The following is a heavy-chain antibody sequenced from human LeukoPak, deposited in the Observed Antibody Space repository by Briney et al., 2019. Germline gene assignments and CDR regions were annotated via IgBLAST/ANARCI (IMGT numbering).Heavy chain of an antibody. CDR1: GGSISSGGYY. J-gene: IGHJ4*02. Sequence: SETLSLTCTVSGGSISSGGYYWSWIRQHPGKGLEWIGYIFYSGSTDYNPSLQSRVTISVDTSKNQFSLKLSSVTAADTAVYYCARAPSGSLDYWGQGTLVTVSS. CDR2: IFYSGST. V-gene: IGHV4-31*03. CDR3: ARAPSGSLDY. D-gene: IGHD1-26*01.